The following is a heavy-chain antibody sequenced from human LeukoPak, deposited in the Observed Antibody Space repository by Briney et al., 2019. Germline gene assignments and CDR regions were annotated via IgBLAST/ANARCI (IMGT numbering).Heavy chain of an antibody. CDR1: GYPFTSYG. J-gene: IGHJ4*02. CDR3: AKDREVSAARVYDY. V-gene: IGHV1-18*01. CDR2: ISAYNGNT. D-gene: IGHD2-2*01. Sequence: EASVKVSCKASGYPFTSYGISWVRQAPGQGLEWMGWISAYNGNTNYAQKLQGRVTMTTDTSTSTAYMELRSLRSDDTAVYYCAKDREVSAARVYDYWGQGTLVTVSS.